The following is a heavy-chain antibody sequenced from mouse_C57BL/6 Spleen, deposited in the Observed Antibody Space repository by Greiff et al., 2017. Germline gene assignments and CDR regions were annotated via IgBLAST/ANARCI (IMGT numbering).Heavy chain of an antibody. J-gene: IGHJ2*01. D-gene: IGHD1-1*01. CDR2: INPSNGGT. CDR1: GYTFTSYW. V-gene: IGHV1-53*01. Sequence: VQLQQPGTELVKPGASVKLSCKASGYTFTSYWMHWVKQRPGQGLEWIGNINPSNGGTNYNEKFKSKATLTVDKSSSTAYMQLSSLTSEDSAVYYCARWLYGSRPFFDYWGQGTTLTVSS. CDR3: ARWLYGSRPFFDY.